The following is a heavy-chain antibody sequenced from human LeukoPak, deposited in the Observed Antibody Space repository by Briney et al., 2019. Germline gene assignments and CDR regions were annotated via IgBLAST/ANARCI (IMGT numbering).Heavy chain of an antibody. CDR1: GVSFSGYY. CDR3: ARASRDYYDSSGYHETFDY. D-gene: IGHD3-22*01. V-gene: IGHV4-34*01. J-gene: IGHJ4*02. CDR2: INHSGST. Sequence: SETLSLTCAVYGVSFSGYYWSWIRQPPGKGLEWIGEINHSGSTNYNPSLKSRVTTSVDTSKNQFSLKLSSVTAADTAVYYCARASRDYYDSSGYHETFDYWGQGTLVTVSS.